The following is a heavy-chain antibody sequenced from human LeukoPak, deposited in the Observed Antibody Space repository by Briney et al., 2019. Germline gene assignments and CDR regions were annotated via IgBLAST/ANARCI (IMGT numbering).Heavy chain of an antibody. J-gene: IGHJ6*02. CDR3: ARVPWLYYYYGMDV. V-gene: IGHV1-18*01. CDR1: GYTFTSYG. D-gene: IGHD5-12*01. CDR2: ISAYNGNT. Sequence: ASVKVSCKASGYTFTSYGISWVRQAPGQGLEWMGWISAYNGNTNYAQKLQGRVTMTRNTSISTAYMELSSLRSEDTAVYYCARVPWLYYYYGMDVWGQGTTVTVSS.